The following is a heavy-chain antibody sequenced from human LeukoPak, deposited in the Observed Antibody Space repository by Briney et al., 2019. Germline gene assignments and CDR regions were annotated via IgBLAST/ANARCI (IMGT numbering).Heavy chain of an antibody. CDR3: AREGRDGYNYRALDY. J-gene: IGHJ4*02. Sequence: SETLSLTCIVSGDSISNYFWSWIRQPAGKGLEWLGRIYSGGTINYNPSLKSRVTMSVDTSKNQFSLNLSSVTAADTAVYYCAREGRDGYNYRALDYWGQGTLVSVSS. D-gene: IGHD5-24*01. CDR1: GDSISNYF. V-gene: IGHV4-4*07. CDR2: IYSGGTI.